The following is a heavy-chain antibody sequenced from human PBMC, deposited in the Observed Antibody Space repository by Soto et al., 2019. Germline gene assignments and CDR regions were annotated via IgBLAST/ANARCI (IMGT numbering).Heavy chain of an antibody. Sequence: PGGSLRLSCAASGFTFSIYAMSWVRQAPGKGLEWVSSITNSGGSTFYADSVKGRFTISRDNSRNTLYLQMNSLRAEDTAVYYCAKREKYYFDYWGQGTLVTVSS. CDR1: GFTFSIYA. J-gene: IGHJ4*02. CDR2: ITNSGGST. CDR3: AKREKYYFDY. D-gene: IGHD1-26*01. V-gene: IGHV3-23*01.